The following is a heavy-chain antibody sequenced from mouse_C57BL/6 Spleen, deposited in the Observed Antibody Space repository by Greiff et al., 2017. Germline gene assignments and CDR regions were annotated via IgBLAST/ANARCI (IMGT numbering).Heavy chain of an antibody. CDR3: ARWGLPLFAY. CDR2: INPSTGGT. D-gene: IGHD2-2*01. CDR1: GYSFTGYY. J-gene: IGHJ3*01. V-gene: IGHV1-42*01. Sequence: EVKLMESGPELVKPGASVKISCKASGYSFTGYYMNWVKQSPEKSLEWIGEINPSTGGTTYNQKFKAKATLTVDKSSSTAYMHLKSLTSEDSAVYYCARWGLPLFAYWGQGTLVTVSA.